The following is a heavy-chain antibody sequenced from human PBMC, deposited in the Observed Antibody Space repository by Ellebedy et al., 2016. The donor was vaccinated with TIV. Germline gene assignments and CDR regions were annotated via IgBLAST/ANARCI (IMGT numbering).Heavy chain of an antibody. CDR3: ARGRGVTTPGRNYFDY. Sequence: GGSLRLXXKGSGYSFTSYWIGWVRQMPGKGLEWMGVIYPGDSDTRYRPSFQGQVTMSADKSFSTAYLQWSTLKASDTAMYYCARGRGVTTPGRNYFDYWGQGTLVTVSS. J-gene: IGHJ4*02. CDR2: IYPGDSDT. CDR1: GYSFTSYW. D-gene: IGHD4-17*01. V-gene: IGHV5-51*01.